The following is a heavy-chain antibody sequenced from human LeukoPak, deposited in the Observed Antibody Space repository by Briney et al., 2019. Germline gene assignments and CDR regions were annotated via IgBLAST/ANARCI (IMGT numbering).Heavy chain of an antibody. CDR1: GHTLTQLS. CDR3: AAVRTSPQDFYDDTAFRNPFDY. CDR2: SHPEDGGP. V-gene: IGHV1-24*01. J-gene: IGHJ4*02. Sequence: ASVRVSCKVSGHTLTQLSIQWVRQAPGNGLEWMGESHPEDGGPNLAQNFQDRITMTEDTSIDTAYLALTSLTSDDTAVYFCAAVRTSPQDFYDDTAFRNPFDYWGQGTLLTVSS. D-gene: IGHD5-18*01.